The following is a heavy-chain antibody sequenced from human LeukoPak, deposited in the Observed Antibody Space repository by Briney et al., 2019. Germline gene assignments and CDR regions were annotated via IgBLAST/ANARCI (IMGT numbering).Heavy chain of an antibody. D-gene: IGHD3/OR15-3a*01. Sequence: GGSLRLSCAASGFTFSNAWMHWVRQAPGKGLVWVSRIYSDGSDTTYADSGKGRFIISRDNAKNTLYLQMNSLRGDDTAVYYCATEPGHGFSFWGQGTMVTVSS. J-gene: IGHJ3*01. CDR3: ATEPGHGFSF. CDR2: IYSDGSDT. V-gene: IGHV3-74*03. CDR1: GFTFSNAW.